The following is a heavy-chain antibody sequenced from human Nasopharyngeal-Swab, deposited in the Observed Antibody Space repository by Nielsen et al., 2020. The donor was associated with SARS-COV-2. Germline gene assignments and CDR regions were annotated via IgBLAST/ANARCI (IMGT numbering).Heavy chain of an antibody. V-gene: IGHV3-7*05. CDR2: MNEDGSEK. Sequence: GESLKISCAASGFTLSIYWMTWVRQAPGRGLEWVSNMNEDGSEKNYVDSVKGRFTISRDNAKNLLYLQMNSLRAEDTAVYYCARAQRGLAATIFYDYMDVWGKGTTVTVSS. J-gene: IGHJ6*03. D-gene: IGHD6-25*01. CDR3: ARAQRGLAATIFYDYMDV. CDR1: GFTLSIYW.